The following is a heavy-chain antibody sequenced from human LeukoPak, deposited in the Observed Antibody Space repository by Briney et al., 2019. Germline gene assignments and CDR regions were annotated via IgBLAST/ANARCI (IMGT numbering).Heavy chain of an antibody. D-gene: IGHD5-18*01. CDR2: VTDDGTST. J-gene: IGHJ4*02. Sequence: GGSLRLSCAASGFTFNNCAMSWVRQPPGKGLEWVSAVTDDGTSTYYADSVKGRFTISRDNSKNTVYLQMNYLTADDTARYYCVKEERGYSYGDYWGQGTLVTVSS. CDR3: VKEERGYSYGDY. V-gene: IGHV3-23*01. CDR1: GFTFNNCA.